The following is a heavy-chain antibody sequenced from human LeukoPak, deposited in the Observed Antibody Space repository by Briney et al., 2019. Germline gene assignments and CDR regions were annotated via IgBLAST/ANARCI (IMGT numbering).Heavy chain of an antibody. Sequence: PSETLSLTCAVYSGAFSGYYWSWIRQSPGKGLEWIGEINHSGSTNHNPSLKSRVAISIDTSKNKFSLKLSSVTAADTAVYYCARGTLNYSGYDYMDFDSWGQGTLVTVSS. D-gene: IGHD5-12*01. CDR3: ARGTLNYSGYDYMDFDS. CDR1: SGAFSGYY. J-gene: IGHJ4*02. CDR2: INHSGST. V-gene: IGHV4-34*01.